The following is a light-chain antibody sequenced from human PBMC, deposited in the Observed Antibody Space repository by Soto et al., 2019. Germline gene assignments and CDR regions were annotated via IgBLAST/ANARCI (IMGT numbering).Light chain of an antibody. CDR3: QHYNSSPQ. Sequence: DIQMTQSPSSLSASVGDRVTITCRASQSISSWLAWYQQKPGKAPKVLIYDVSTLESGVPSRFSGSGSGTEFTLTISSLRPDDFATYYCQHYNSSPQFGGGTTVDIK. CDR2: DVS. J-gene: IGKJ4*02. V-gene: IGKV1-5*01. CDR1: QSISSW.